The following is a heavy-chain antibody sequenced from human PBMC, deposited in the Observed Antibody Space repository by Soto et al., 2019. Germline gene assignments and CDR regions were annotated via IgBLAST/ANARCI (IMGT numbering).Heavy chain of an antibody. D-gene: IGHD3-10*01. Sequence: QVQLVESGGGVVQPGRSLRLSCAASGFTFSSYGMHWVRQAPGKGLEWVGVIWYDGSNKYYADSVKGRFTISRDNSKNTLYLQMNSLRAEDTAVYYCARGYGSGSYCGYWGQGTLVTVSS. CDR2: IWYDGSNK. CDR3: ARGYGSGSYCGY. V-gene: IGHV3-33*01. J-gene: IGHJ4*02. CDR1: GFTFSSYG.